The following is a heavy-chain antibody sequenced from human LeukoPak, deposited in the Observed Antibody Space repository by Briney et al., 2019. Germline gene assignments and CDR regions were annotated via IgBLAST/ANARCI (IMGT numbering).Heavy chain of an antibody. V-gene: IGHV3-23*01. J-gene: IGHJ6*03. CDR2: ISGSGGST. CDR3: ARYGDGYYMDV. Sequence: GGSLRLSCAASGFTFSSYAMSWVRQAPGKGLEWVSAISGSGGSTYYADSVKGRFTISRDNAKNSLYLQMNSLRAEDTALYYCARYGDGYYMDVWGKGTTVTVSS. D-gene: IGHD4-17*01. CDR1: GFTFSSYA.